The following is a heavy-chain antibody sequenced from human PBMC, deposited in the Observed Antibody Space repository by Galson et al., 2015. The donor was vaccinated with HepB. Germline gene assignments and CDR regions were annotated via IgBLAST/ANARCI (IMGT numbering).Heavy chain of an antibody. CDR2: IYYSGST. J-gene: IGHJ5*02. Sequence: ETLSLTCTVSGGSISSSSYYWGWIRQPPGKGLEWIGSIYYSGSTYYNPSLKSRVTISVDTSKNQFSLKLSSVTAADTAVYYCARHRAGGVIAVAGRSGSWFDPWGQGTLVTVSS. CDR3: ARHRAGGVIAVAGRSGSWFDP. CDR1: GGSISSSSYY. V-gene: IGHV4-39*01. D-gene: IGHD6-19*01.